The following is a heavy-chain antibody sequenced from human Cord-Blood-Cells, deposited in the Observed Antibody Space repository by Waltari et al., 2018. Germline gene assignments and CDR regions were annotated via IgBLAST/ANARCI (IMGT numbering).Heavy chain of an antibody. D-gene: IGHD5-12*01. J-gene: IGHJ4*02. V-gene: IGHV1-24*01. CDR1: GYTLTEFN. CDR2: FDPEDGET. Sequence: QVQPVQSGAEVKNPGAPVKDSCKFSGYTLTEFNIPSVRQAPGKGLEWMGGFDPEDGETIYDQKFQGRVTMTEDTSTDTAYMELSSLRSEDTAVYYCANSTGYSGYDYYFDYWCQGTLVTVSS. CDR3: ANSTGYSGYDYYFDY.